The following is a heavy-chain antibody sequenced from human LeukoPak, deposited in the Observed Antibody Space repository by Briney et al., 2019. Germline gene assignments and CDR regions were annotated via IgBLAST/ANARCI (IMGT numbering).Heavy chain of an antibody. D-gene: IGHD3-22*01. CDR2: ISGSGGST. CDR1: GFTFSSYG. J-gene: IGHJ4*02. V-gene: IGHV3-23*01. Sequence: GGSLRLSCAASGFTFSSYGMHWVRQAPGKGLEWVSAISGSGGSTYYADSVKGRFTISRDNSKNTLYLQMNSLRAEDTAVYYCAKYSYYDSSRRDYWGQGTLVTVSS. CDR3: AKYSYYDSSRRDY.